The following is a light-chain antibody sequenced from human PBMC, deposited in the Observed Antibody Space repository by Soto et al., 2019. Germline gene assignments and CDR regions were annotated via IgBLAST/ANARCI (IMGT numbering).Light chain of an antibody. CDR2: GAS. Sequence: EIVLTQSPATLSLSPGERASLSCRASQSVGNSLAWYQHKPGQAPRLLIYGASGRATGIPDRFSGSGSGTDFTLTISRLEPEDFVVFYCYQYGSTPPTFGQGTKVDIK. CDR1: QSVGNS. J-gene: IGKJ1*01. CDR3: YQYGSTPPT. V-gene: IGKV3-20*01.